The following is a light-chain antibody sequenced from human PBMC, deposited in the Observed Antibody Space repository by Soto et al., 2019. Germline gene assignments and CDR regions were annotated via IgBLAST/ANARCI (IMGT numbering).Light chain of an antibody. J-gene: IGKJ5*01. CDR1: QSFRGL. V-gene: IGKV3-11*01. CDR3: QQRHMWPIT. CDR2: DAY. Sequence: EVVLTQSPVTLSVSQWERATLSCRASQSFRGLLAWYQQKPGQAPRLLIYDAYNRATGIPPRFSGSGSGTDFTLTISSLEPEDSAVYYCQQRHMWPITFGQGTRLEI.